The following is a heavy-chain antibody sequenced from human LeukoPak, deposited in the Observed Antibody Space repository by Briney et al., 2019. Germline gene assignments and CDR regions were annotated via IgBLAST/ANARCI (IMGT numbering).Heavy chain of an antibody. CDR1: GYTFTSYY. CDR2: INPNSGGT. D-gene: IGHD2-2*01. J-gene: IGHJ5*02. V-gene: IGHV1-2*04. CDR3: ARGDIVVVPAATPLLYNWFDP. Sequence: GASVKVSCKASGYTFTSYYMHWVRQAPGQGLEWMGWINPNSGGTNYAQKFQGWVTMTRDTSISTAYMELSRLRSDDTAVYYCARGDIVVVPAATPLLYNWFDPWGQGTLVTVSS.